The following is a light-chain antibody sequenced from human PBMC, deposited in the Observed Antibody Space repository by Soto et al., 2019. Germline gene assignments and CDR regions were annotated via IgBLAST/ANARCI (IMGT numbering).Light chain of an antibody. J-gene: IGKJ2*01. CDR1: QSISSW. V-gene: IGKV1-5*01. Sequence: DIQMTQSPSTLSASVGDRVTITCRASQSISSWLAWYQQKPGKAPKLLIYDASSLESGVPSRFRGSGSWTEFTLAISSLQPDDFATYYCEEYNSYSSTFGQRTKLEIK. CDR3: EEYNSYSST. CDR2: DAS.